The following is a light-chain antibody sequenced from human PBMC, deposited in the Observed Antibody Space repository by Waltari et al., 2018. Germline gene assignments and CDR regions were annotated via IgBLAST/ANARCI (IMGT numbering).Light chain of an antibody. CDR1: QTVTNW. Sequence: DIQMTQSPSTLSASVGDKVTITCRASQTVTNWLAWYQLKPGMAPKLLLFDASTLKSGVPSRFSGSGSETEFTLTISSLQPDDFATYFCQHYNTLSVSFGQGTKVEVK. J-gene: IGKJ1*01. CDR3: QHYNTLSVS. V-gene: IGKV1-5*03. CDR2: DAS.